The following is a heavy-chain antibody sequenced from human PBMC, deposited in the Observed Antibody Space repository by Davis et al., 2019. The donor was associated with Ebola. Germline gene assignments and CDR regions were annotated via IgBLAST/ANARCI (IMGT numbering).Heavy chain of an antibody. Sequence: PGGSLRLSCAASGFTFSSYGMHWVRQAPGKGLEWVAVIWYDGSNKYYADSVKGRFTISRDNSKNTLYLQMNSLRAEDTAVYYCARAQNYYDSSGSYGSLDYWGQGTLVTVSS. J-gene: IGHJ4*02. D-gene: IGHD3-22*01. CDR2: IWYDGSNK. CDR1: GFTFSSYG. V-gene: IGHV3-33*01. CDR3: ARAQNYYDSSGSYGSLDY.